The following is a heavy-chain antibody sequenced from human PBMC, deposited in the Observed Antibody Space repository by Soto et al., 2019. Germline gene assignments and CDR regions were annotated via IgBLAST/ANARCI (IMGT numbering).Heavy chain of an antibody. CDR2: IYYSGST. V-gene: IGHV4-30-4*01. CDR1: GGSISSGGYY. Sequence: KPSETLSLTCTVSGGSISSGGYYWSWIRQPPGKGLEWIGYIYYSGSTYYNPSLKSRVTISVDTSKNQFSLKLSSVTAADTAVYYCARDGSGYDPFDYWGQGTLVTVSS. CDR3: ARDGSGYDPFDY. J-gene: IGHJ4*02. D-gene: IGHD5-12*01.